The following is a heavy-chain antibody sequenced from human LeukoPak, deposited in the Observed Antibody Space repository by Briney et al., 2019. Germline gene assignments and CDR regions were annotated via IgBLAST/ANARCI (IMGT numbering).Heavy chain of an antibody. CDR2: IKQDGSEK. CDR1: GFTFSSYW. CDR3: ARGAVTADWYFDL. V-gene: IGHV3-7*01. Sequence: GGSLRLSCAASGFTFSSYWMSWVRQAPGKGLEWVANIKQDGSEKYYVDSVKGRFTISRDNAKNSLYLQMNSLRAEDTAVYYCARGAVTADWYFDLWGRGTLVTVSS. D-gene: IGHD2-21*02. J-gene: IGHJ2*01.